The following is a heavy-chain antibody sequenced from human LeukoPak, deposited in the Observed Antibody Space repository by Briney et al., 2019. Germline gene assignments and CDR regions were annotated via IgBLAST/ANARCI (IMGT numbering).Heavy chain of an antibody. V-gene: IGHV4-39*01. D-gene: IGHD6-6*01. Sequence: SETLSLTCTVSGGSISSSSYYWGWIRQPPGKGLEWIGSIYYSGSTYYNPSLKSRVTISVDTSKNQFSLKLSPVTAADTAVYYCVGSSSFFDYWGQGTLVTVSS. CDR3: VGSSSFFDY. CDR2: IYYSGST. CDR1: GGSISSSSYY. J-gene: IGHJ4*02.